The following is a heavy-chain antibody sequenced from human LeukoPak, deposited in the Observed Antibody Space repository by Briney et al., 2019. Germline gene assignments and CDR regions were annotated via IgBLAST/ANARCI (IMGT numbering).Heavy chain of an antibody. J-gene: IGHJ5*02. CDR2: IKADGSEA. CDR1: GFTFSSHW. D-gene: IGHD3-16*01. V-gene: IGHV3-7*01. Sequence: AGGSLRLSCAASGFTFSSHWMSWVRQAPGKGLEWVGNIKADGSEAYHVDSVKGRFTISRDNARNSLFLQMNSLRVEDTAVYYCASQSYARFDPWGQGTLVTVSS. CDR3: ASQSYARFDP.